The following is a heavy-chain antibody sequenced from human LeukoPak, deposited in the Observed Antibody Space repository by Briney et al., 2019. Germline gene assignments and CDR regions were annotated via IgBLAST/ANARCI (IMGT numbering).Heavy chain of an antibody. CDR1: GFTFDDYA. Sequence: GGSLRLSCAAAGFTFDDYAMHWVRQAPGKGLEWVSAINWNSGRMEYADSVKGRFTISRDNAKNSLYLQMNSLRDEDTALYYCAKDGQRRAVSVVTYMDVWGKGTTVTVSS. D-gene: IGHD6-19*01. CDR3: AKDGQRRAVSVVTYMDV. V-gene: IGHV3-9*01. J-gene: IGHJ6*03. CDR2: INWNSGRM.